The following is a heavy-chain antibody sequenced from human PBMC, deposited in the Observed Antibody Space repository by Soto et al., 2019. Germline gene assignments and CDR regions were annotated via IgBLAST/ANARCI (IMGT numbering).Heavy chain of an antibody. V-gene: IGHV4-59*08. CDR1: GGSISSYY. J-gene: IGHJ5*02. CDR2: IYYSGST. Sequence: SETLSLTCTVSGGSISSYYWSWIRQPPGKGLEWIGYIYYSGSTNYNPSLKSRVTISVDTSKNQFSLKLSSVTAADTAVYYCGTNNWFNPWAQGTLSTVS. CDR3: GTNNWFNP.